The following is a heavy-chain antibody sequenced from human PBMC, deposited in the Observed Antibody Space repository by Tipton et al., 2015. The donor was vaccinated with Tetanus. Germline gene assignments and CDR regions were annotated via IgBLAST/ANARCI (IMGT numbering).Heavy chain of an antibody. CDR3: ARGSITMIVESPPTI. V-gene: IGHV4-4*07. D-gene: IGHD3-22*01. J-gene: IGHJ4*02. Sequence: TLSLTCTVSGGSISSYYWSWIRQPAGKGLEWIGRIYTSGSTNYNPSLKSRVTMSVDTAKNQFSLKLSSVTAADTAVYYCARGSITMIVESPPTIWGQGTLVTVSS. CDR1: GGSISSYY. CDR2: IYTSGST.